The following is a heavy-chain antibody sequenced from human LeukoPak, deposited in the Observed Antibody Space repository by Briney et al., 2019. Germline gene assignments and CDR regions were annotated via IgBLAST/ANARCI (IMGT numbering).Heavy chain of an antibody. CDR2: ISGSGGST. CDR3: AKDRPTVYSSSWLHFLDS. J-gene: IGHJ4*02. Sequence: GGSLRLSCAASGCTFSSYEMNWVRQAPGKGLEWVSGISGSGGSTYVADSVKGRFTVSRDNSKNTLYLQMNSLRADDTAVYYCAKDRPTVYSSSWLHFLDSWGQGTLVTVSS. CDR1: GCTFSSYE. D-gene: IGHD6-13*01. V-gene: IGHV3-23*01.